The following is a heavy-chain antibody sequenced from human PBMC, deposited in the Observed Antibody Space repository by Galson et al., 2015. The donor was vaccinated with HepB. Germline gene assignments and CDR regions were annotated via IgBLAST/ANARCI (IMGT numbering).Heavy chain of an antibody. Sequence: SLRLSCAASGFTFSRYSMSWVRQAPGKRLEWVSTICGSGDGTYYADSVKGRFTISRDNSKNTLYLQMNSLRAEDTAVYYCASNEGDSFGSYYFDYWGQGTLGTVSS. D-gene: IGHD5-18*01. J-gene: IGHJ4*02. CDR3: ASNEGDSFGSYYFDY. CDR2: ICGSGDGT. V-gene: IGHV3-23*01. CDR1: GFTFSRYS.